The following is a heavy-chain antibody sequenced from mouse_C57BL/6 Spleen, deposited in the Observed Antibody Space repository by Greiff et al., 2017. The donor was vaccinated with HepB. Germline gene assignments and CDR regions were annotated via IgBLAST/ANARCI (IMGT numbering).Heavy chain of an antibody. D-gene: IGHD2-4*01. CDR2: INPYNGDT. CDR1: GYSFTGYF. J-gene: IGHJ4*01. V-gene: IGHV1-20*01. Sequence: DVQLQESGPELVKPGDSVKISCKASGYSFTGYFMNWVMQSHGKSLEWIGRINPYNGDTFYNQKFKGKATLTVDKSSSTAHMELRSLTSEDSAVYYCARGDDYRPMDYWGQGTSVTVSS. CDR3: ARGDDYRPMDY.